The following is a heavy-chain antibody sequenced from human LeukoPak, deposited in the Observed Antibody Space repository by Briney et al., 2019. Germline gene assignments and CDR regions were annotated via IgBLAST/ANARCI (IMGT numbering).Heavy chain of an antibody. Sequence: ASVKVSCKASGYTFTSYDINWVRQATGQGLEWMGRMNPNSGNTGYAQKFQGRVTMTRNTSISTAYMELSSLRSEDTAVYYCARTRLLWFGENSYSWFDPWGQGTLVTVSS. V-gene: IGHV1-8*01. D-gene: IGHD3-10*01. J-gene: IGHJ5*02. CDR3: ARTRLLWFGENSYSWFDP. CDR2: MNPNSGNT. CDR1: GYTFTSYD.